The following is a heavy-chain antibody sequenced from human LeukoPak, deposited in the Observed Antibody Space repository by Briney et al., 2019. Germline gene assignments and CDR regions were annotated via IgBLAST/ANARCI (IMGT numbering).Heavy chain of an antibody. V-gene: IGHV4-4*07. CDR2: IYTSGST. CDR1: GGSISSYY. CDR3: ARENYDFWSGSYYYYYMDV. Sequence: SETLSLTCTVSGGSISSYYWSWIRQPAGKGLEWIGRIYTSGSTNYNPSLKSRVTISVDTSKNQFSLKLSSVTAADTAVYYCARENYDFWSGSYYYYYMDVWGKGTTVTVSS. D-gene: IGHD3-3*01. J-gene: IGHJ6*03.